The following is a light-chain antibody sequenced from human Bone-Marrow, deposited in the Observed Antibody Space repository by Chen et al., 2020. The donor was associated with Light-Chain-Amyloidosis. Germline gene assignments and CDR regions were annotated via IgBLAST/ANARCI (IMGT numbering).Light chain of an antibody. Sequence: SYELTQTPAVSVYPGQTASINCSGDKLGDRYTYWYQLKSGQSPVLVIYEDKKRPSGLPERFSGSNSGNTATLTISGTQPMDEADYSCQAWDSSTVIFGGGTKLTVL. V-gene: IGLV3-1*01. CDR1: KLGDRY. CDR3: QAWDSSTVI. J-gene: IGLJ2*01. CDR2: EDK.